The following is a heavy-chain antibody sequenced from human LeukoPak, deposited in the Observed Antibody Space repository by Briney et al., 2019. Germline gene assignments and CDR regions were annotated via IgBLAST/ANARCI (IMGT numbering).Heavy chain of an antibody. D-gene: IGHD6-6*01. J-gene: IGHJ4*02. CDR3: ARGPNSNWSGLDF. Sequence: EGSLRLSCAASGFIFSTYGMHWVRQAPGQGLVWVSRSKNDGRSTSYADSVKGRFTVSRDNAKNTLYLQVNNLRAEDTAVYYCARGPNSNWSGLDFWGQGTLLTVSS. CDR1: GFIFSTYG. V-gene: IGHV3-74*01. CDR2: SKNDGRST.